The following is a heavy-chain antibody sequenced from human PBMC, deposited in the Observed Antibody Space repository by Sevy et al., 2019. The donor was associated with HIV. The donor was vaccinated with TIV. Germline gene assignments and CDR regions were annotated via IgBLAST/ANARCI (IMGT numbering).Heavy chain of an antibody. J-gene: IGHJ4*02. V-gene: IGHV1-18*01. CDR2: ISVYNGNT. CDR3: AREPYGGSCCIFDY. Sequence: ASVKVSCKASGYTFTSYGISWVRQAPGQGLEWMGWISVYNGNTNYAQKLQGRVTMTTDTSTSTAYMELRSLRSDDTAVYYCAREPYGGSCCIFDYWGQGTLVTVSS. CDR1: GYTFTSYG. D-gene: IGHD2-15*01.